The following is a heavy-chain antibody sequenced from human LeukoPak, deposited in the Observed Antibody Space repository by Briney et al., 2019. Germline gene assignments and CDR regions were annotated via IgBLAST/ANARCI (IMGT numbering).Heavy chain of an antibody. J-gene: IGHJ3*02. Sequence: SVKVSCTASGGTFSSYAISWVRQAPGQGLEWMGGIIPIFGTANYAQKFQGRVTITTDESTSTAYMELSSLRSEDTAVYYCAREHCSSTSCYDAFDIWGQGTMVTVSS. CDR2: IIPIFGTA. CDR3: AREHCSSTSCYDAFDI. V-gene: IGHV1-69*05. D-gene: IGHD2-2*01. CDR1: GGTFSSYA.